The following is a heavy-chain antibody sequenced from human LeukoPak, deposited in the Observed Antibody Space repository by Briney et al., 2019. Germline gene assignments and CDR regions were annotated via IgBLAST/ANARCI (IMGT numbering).Heavy chain of an antibody. J-gene: IGHJ4*02. CDR3: ARGQLATAMGRDYFDY. CDR2: IYTSGST. D-gene: IGHD5-18*01. CDR1: GGFICTYY. V-gene: IGHV4-4*07. Sequence: SETLSLTCTASGGFICTYYWSWIRQPAGKGLEWIGRIYTSGSTNYNPSLKSRVSMAVDTSKNQFSLKLTSVTAADTAVYYCARGQLATAMGRDYFDYWGQGTVVTVSS.